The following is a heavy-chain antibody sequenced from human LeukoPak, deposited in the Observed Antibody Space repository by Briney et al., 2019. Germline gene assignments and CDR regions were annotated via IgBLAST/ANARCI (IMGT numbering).Heavy chain of an antibody. CDR1: GGSISSSSYY. CDR3: ARVSRYYGSGSYFPYYYFDY. CDR2: IYYSGST. J-gene: IGHJ4*02. D-gene: IGHD3-10*01. Sequence: SETLSLTCTVSGGSISSSSYYWGWIRQPPGRGLEWIGSIYYSGSTYYNLSLKSRVTISVDTSKNQFSLKLSSVTAADTAVYYCARVSRYYGSGSYFPYYYFDYWGQGTLVTVSS. V-gene: IGHV4-39*07.